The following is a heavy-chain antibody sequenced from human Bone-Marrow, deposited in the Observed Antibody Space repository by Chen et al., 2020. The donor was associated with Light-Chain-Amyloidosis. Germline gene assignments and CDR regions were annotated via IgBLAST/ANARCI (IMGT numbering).Heavy chain of an antibody. CDR1: GGSLSSSSYY. CDR3: TGDVRLEWAFY. J-gene: IGHJ4*02. D-gene: IGHD3-3*01. CDR2: IHSRGGT. Sequence: QLQLQESGPGLVKPSETLSLTCTVSGGSLSSSSYYWGWIRQPPGKGLEWIGSIHSRGGTYYSPSLKSRVTISVDTSKNQFSLKLDSVTAADTAVYYCTGDVRLEWAFYWGQGILVTVSS. V-gene: IGHV4-39*07.